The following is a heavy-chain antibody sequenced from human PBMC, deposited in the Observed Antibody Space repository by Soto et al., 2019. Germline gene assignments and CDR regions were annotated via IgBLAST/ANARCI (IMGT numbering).Heavy chain of an antibody. D-gene: IGHD3-3*01. CDR2: IYYSGST. J-gene: IGHJ6*02. V-gene: IGHV4-39*01. CDR3: ARPRRGFWIGYYEDYYYGMAV. CDR1: AGSISSSSYY. Sequence: SETLSLTCTVSAGSISSSSYYWGWIRQPPGKGLEWIGSIYYSGSTYYNPSLKSRVIISVDTSKNQFSLKLSSVTAADTAVYFFARPRRGFWIGYYEDYYYGMAVCGQGTTVTVSS.